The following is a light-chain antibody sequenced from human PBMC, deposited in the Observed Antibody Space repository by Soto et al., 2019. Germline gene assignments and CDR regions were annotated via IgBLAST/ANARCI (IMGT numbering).Light chain of an antibody. V-gene: IGLV1-47*01. J-gene: IGLJ2*01. CDR1: SSNIGRNY. Sequence: QSVLTQPPSASGTPGQRVTVSCSGSSSNIGRNYVSWYQQLPGTAPKLLIYRNNERPSGVPDRFSGSKSGTSASLAISGLRSEDEADYYCAVWDDSLTGEVFGEGTKVTVL. CDR2: RNN. CDR3: AVWDDSLTGEV.